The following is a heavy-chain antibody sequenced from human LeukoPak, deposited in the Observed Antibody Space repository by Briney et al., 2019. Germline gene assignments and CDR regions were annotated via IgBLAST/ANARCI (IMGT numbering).Heavy chain of an antibody. D-gene: IGHD6-13*01. V-gene: IGHV3-30-3*01. J-gene: IGHJ4*02. CDR3: ARDGSIAGIAAVFDY. Sequence: PGRSLRLSCAASGFSFSSYAMDWVRQAPGKGLVWVAVISYDGSNKYYADSVKCRFTISRDNSKNTLYLQMNSLRAEDTAVYYCARDGSIAGIAAVFDYWGQGTLVTVSS. CDR2: ISYDGSNK. CDR1: GFSFSSYA.